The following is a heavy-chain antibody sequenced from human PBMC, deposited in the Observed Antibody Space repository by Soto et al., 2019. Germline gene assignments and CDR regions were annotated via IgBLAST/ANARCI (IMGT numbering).Heavy chain of an antibody. CDR3: ARDPRWDCSGGSCYSDY. V-gene: IGHV1-18*01. D-gene: IGHD2-15*01. CDR2: ISAYNGNT. Sequence: ASVKVSCKASGYTFTSYGISWVRQAPGQGLEWMGWISAYNGNTNYAQKLQGRVTMTTDTSTSTAYMELRSLRSDDTAVYYCARDPRWDCSGGSCYSDYWGQGTLVTVSS. J-gene: IGHJ4*02. CDR1: GYTFTSYG.